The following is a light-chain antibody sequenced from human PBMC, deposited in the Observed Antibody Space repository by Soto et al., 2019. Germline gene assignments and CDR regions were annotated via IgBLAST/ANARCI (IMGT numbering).Light chain of an antibody. CDR2: DAS. CDR3: QQRSNWPRIT. CDR1: QSISSK. Sequence: EIMLTQSPATVSLSPGERATLSCRAGQSISSKLAWYQQKPGQAPRLLIYDASNRATGIPARFSGSGSGTDFTLTISSLEPEDFALYYCQQRSNWPRITFGQGTRLEIK. V-gene: IGKV3-11*01. J-gene: IGKJ5*01.